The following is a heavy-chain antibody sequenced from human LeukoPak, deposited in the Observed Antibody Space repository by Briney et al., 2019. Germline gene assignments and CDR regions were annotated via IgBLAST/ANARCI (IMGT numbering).Heavy chain of an antibody. D-gene: IGHD4-11*01. V-gene: IGHV3-23*01. CDR1: GFSFSSFG. Sequence: GGSLRLSCAASGFSFSSFGMSWVRQAPGRGLQWVSSISGDGRDTFYADSVKGRFTVSRDNSKTTKFLQMNSLRVEDTALYYCARGARLQPMGEFWGQGTLVTVSS. CDR3: ARGARLQPMGEF. CDR2: ISGDGRDT. J-gene: IGHJ4*02.